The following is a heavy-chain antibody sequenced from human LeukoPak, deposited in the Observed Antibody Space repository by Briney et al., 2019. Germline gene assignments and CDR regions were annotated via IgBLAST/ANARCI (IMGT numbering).Heavy chain of an antibody. CDR1: GYTFTSYD. CDR3: ARGLMVRGVDNY. J-gene: IGHJ4*02. CDR2: MNPNSGNT. V-gene: IGHV1-8*01. Sequence: ASVKVSCKASGYTFTSYDINWVRQATGQGLEWMGWMNPNSGNTRYAQKFQGRVTMTRNTSISTAYMELSSLRSEDTAVYYCARGLMVRGVDNYWGQGTLVTVSS. D-gene: IGHD3-10*01.